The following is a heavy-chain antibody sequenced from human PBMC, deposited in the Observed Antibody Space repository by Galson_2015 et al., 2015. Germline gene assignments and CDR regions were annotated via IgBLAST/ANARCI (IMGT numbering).Heavy chain of an antibody. J-gene: IGHJ4*02. V-gene: IGHV3-30*15. CDR2: ISHDATHK. Sequence: SMRFSCAASGFTFSNYAMHWVCQAPGKGPEWVAVISHDATHKYYADSVEGRLTISRDNSKNTLYLQMSSLIPGDTAVYFCARVPVVSAPDCFDYWGQGTLVTVSS. D-gene: IGHD2-15*01. CDR3: ARVPVVSAPDCFDY. CDR1: GFTFSNYA.